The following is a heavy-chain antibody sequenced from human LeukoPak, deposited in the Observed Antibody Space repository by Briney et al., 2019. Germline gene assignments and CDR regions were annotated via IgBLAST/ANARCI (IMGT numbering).Heavy chain of an antibody. D-gene: IGHD6-19*01. J-gene: IGHJ4*02. CDR1: GFTFSNFG. Sequence: PGGSLRLSCAASGFTFSNFGINWVRQAPGKGLEWVSSISSSSSYISYADSVKGRFTISRDNAKNSLDLQMNSLRAEDTAVYYCAIDRYSSGWYTFDYWGQRTLVTVSS. V-gene: IGHV3-21*01. CDR2: ISSSSSYI. CDR3: AIDRYSSGWYTFDY.